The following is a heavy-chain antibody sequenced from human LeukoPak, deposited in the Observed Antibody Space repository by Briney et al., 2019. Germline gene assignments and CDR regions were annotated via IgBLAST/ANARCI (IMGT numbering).Heavy chain of an antibody. Sequence: GGSLRLSCAASEFSLSTYAMNWVRQAPGEGLEWASAISGSGGRTYYAHSVKGRFTISRDNSKNTLYLQMNSLRAEDTAIYYCAKEYTGTFSPFPSYFDNWGQGTLVTVSS. CDR1: EFSLSTYA. J-gene: IGHJ4*02. D-gene: IGHD1-26*01. CDR3: AKEYTGTFSPFPSYFDN. CDR2: ISGSGGRT. V-gene: IGHV3-23*01.